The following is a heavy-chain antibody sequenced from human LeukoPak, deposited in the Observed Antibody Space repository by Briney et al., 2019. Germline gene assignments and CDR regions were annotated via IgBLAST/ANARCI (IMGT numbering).Heavy chain of an antibody. J-gene: IGHJ4*02. CDR3: ARGARYYDSSGYYYVDY. D-gene: IGHD3-22*01. CDR2: TSSSGSTI. Sequence: GGSLRLSCAASGFTFSSYEMNWVRQAPGKGLEWVSYTSSSGSTIYYADSVKGRFTISRDNAKNSLYLQMNSLRAEDTAVYYCARGARYYDSSGYYYVDYWGQGTLVTVSS. V-gene: IGHV3-48*03. CDR1: GFTFSSYE.